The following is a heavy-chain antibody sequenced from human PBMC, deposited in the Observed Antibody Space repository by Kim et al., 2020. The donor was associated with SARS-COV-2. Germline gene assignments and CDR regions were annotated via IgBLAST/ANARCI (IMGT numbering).Heavy chain of an antibody. Sequence: GGSLRLSCAASGFTFSSYAMHWVRQAPGKGLEWVAVISYDGNNKYYADSVKGRFTISRDNSKNTLYLQMNSLRAEDTAVYYCARSELDLFDAFDIWGQGTMVTVSS. CDR1: GFTFSSYA. J-gene: IGHJ3*02. V-gene: IGHV3-30-3*01. CDR3: ARSELDLFDAFDI. CDR2: ISYDGNNK. D-gene: IGHD1-1*01.